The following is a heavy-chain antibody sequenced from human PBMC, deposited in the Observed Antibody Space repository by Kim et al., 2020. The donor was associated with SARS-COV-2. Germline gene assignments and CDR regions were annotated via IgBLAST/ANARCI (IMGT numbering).Heavy chain of an antibody. J-gene: IGHJ4*02. CDR3: ARRNTVTTRTLDY. D-gene: IGHD4-17*01. V-gene: IGHV1-8*01. Sequence: AQKFQGRLTMTRNTSITPAYMELSSRRSEDTAVYYCARRNTVTTRTLDYWGQGTLVTVSS.